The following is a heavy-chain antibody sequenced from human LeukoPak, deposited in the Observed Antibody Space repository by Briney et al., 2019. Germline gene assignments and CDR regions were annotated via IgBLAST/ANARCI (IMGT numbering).Heavy chain of an antibody. V-gene: IGHV1-2*02. D-gene: IGHD6-19*01. J-gene: IGHJ5*02. Sequence: ASVKVSCKASGYTFTGYYMHWVRQAPGQGLEWMGWINPNSGGTNYAQKFQGRVTMTRDTSISTAYMELSRLRSDDTAVYYCARDSSIAVAGTGWFDPWGQGTLVTVSS. CDR2: INPNSGGT. CDR3: ARDSSIAVAGTGWFDP. CDR1: GYTFTGYY.